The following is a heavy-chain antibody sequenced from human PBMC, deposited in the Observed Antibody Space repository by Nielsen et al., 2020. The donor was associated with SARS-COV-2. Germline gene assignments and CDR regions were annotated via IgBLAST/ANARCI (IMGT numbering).Heavy chain of an antibody. J-gene: IGHJ4*02. CDR1: GFTFSSNW. V-gene: IGHV3-7*01. Sequence: GGSLRLSCAASGFTFSSNWMSWVRTAPGKGLEWLANIKHEGSEQYYVDSVKGRFTISRNNSKNTLYLQMISLRAEDTAVYFCAKEHLVDRALIMYYFDSWGQGTLFTVSS. D-gene: IGHD3-16*01. CDR3: AKEHLVDRALIMYYFDS. CDR2: IKHEGSEQ.